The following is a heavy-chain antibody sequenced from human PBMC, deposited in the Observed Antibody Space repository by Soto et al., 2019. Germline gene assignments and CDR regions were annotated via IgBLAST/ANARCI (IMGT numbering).Heavy chain of an antibody. CDR1: GFSLDTSGVA. J-gene: IGHJ4*02. V-gene: IGHV2-5*02. Sequence: QITLKESGPTLVKPTQTLTLTCTFSGFSLDTSGVAVGCIRQPPGKGLEWLSVIYWADDKRSSPSLRSRLTITEDTPKNQVVLKMTNMDPADTATYYCAHRHRASGGLFDYWGQGTLVTVSS. CDR2: IYWADDK. D-gene: IGHD3-10*01. CDR3: AHRHRASGGLFDY.